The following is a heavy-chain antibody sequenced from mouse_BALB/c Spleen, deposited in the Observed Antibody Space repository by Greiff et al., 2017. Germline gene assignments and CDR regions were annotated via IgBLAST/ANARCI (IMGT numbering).Heavy chain of an antibody. D-gene: IGHD2-2*01. Sequence: SGPELVKPGASVKISCKASGYTFTDYNMHWVKQSHGKSLEWIGYIYPYNGGTGYNQKFKSKATLTVDNSSSTAYMELRSLTSEDSAVYYCARGGGYDWYFDVWGAGTTVTVSS. V-gene: IGHV1S29*02. CDR1: GYTFTDYN. CDR3: ARGGGYDWYFDV. J-gene: IGHJ1*01. CDR2: IYPYNGGT.